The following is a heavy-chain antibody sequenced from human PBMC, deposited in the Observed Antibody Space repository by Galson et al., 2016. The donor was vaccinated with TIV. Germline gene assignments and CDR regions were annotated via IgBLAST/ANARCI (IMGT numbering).Heavy chain of an antibody. CDR1: GYTFSGYE. Sequence: SVKVSCKASGYTFSGYELHWVRQAPGKGLEWMARIIPNSGGTNYAQKIQGRITMTSDTSINTTYMELKRLRSDDTAIYYCAKDLEDWGQGTLVSVSS. V-gene: IGHV1-2*06. CDR3: AKDLED. CDR2: IIPNSGGT. J-gene: IGHJ4*02.